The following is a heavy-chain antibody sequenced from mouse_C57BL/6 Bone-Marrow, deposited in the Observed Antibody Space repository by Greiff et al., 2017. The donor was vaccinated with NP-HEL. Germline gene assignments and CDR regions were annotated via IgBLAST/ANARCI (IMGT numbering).Heavy chain of an antibody. D-gene: IGHD2-4*01. CDR2: INPNNGGT. CDR1: GYTFTDYY. Sequence: EVQLQQSGPELVKPGASVKISCKASGYTFTDYYMNWVTQSHGKSLEWIGDINPNNGGTSYNQKFKGKATLTVDKSYSTAYMEIRSLTSEDSAVYYCARNYDYYYYAMDYWGQGTSVTVSS. CDR3: ARNYDYYYYAMDY. J-gene: IGHJ4*01. V-gene: IGHV1-26*01.